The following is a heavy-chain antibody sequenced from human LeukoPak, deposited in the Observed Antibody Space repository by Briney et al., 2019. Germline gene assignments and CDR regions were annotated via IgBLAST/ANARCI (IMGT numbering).Heavy chain of an antibody. J-gene: IGHJ6*03. CDR2: IYTSDST. CDR1: GGSISSYY. D-gene: IGHD1-26*01. Sequence: SETLSLTCTVSGGSISSYYWSWIRRPAGKGLEWIGRIYTSDSTNYNPSLRGRVTMSVDTSKNQFSLKLSSVTAADTAVYYCARQGAGYYYYMDVWGKGTTVTISS. CDR3: ARQGAGYYYYMDV. V-gene: IGHV4-4*07.